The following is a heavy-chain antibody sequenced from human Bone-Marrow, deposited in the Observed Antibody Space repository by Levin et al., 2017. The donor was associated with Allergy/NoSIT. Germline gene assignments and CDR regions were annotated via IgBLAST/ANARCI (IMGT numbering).Heavy chain of an antibody. J-gene: IGHJ3*02. CDR1: GFTFSSYA. CDR3: AKDAGCSSTSCSLWPDAFDI. Sequence: GGSLRLSCAASGFTFSSYAMSWVRQAPGKGLEWVSAISGSGGSTYYADSVKGRFTISRDNSKNTLYLQMNSLRAEDTAVYYCAKDAGCSSTSCSLWPDAFDIWGQGTMVTVSS. CDR2: ISGSGGST. V-gene: IGHV3-23*01. D-gene: IGHD2-2*01.